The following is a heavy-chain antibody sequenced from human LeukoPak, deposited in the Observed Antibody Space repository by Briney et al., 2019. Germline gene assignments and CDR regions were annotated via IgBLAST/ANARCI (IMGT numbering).Heavy chain of an antibody. V-gene: IGHV1-2*02. J-gene: IGHJ6*03. CDR1: GYTFTGYY. CDR2: INPNSGGT. CDR3: AREGDYDFWCPMDV. Sequence: GASVKVSCKASGYTFTGYYMHWVRQAPGQGLEWMGWINPNSGGTNYAQKFQGRVTMTRDTSISTAYMELSRLRSDDTAVYYCAREGDYDFWCPMDVWGKGTTVTVSS. D-gene: IGHD3-3*01.